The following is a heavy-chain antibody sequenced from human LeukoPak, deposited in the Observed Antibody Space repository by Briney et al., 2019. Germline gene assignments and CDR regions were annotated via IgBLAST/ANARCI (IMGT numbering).Heavy chain of an antibody. J-gene: IGHJ4*02. CDR1: GFTFSRYS. V-gene: IGHV3-21*01. CDR3: ARALSGDGYNPLAY. CDR2: ITSDSSYI. D-gene: IGHD5-24*01. Sequence: GGSLSLSCAASGFTFSRYSMNWVRQAPGKGLEWVSSITSDSSYIFYADSVKGRFTVSRDNAKNSLSLLMNSLRAEDTALYYCARALSGDGYNPLAYWGQGTLVTVSS.